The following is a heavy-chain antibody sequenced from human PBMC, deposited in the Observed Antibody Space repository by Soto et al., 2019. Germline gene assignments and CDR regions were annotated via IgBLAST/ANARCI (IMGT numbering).Heavy chain of an antibody. CDR3: ARETRSSWSYIDY. V-gene: IGHV4-31*03. CDR2: IYYSGST. J-gene: IGHJ4*02. D-gene: IGHD6-13*01. CDR1: GGSIRSGGYY. Sequence: QVQLQESGPGLVKPSQTLSLTCSVSGGSIRSGGYYWSWIRQHPGKGLEWIGYIYYSGSTHYNPSLKRRVTISIDTSKNQFSLKLSSVTAADTAVYYCARETRSSWSYIDYWGPGTLVTVSS.